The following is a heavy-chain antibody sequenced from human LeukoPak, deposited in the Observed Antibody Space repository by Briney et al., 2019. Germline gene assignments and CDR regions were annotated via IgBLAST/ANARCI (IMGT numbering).Heavy chain of an antibody. CDR3: ARGVYYYGSGSYYRDYYYYMDV. J-gene: IGHJ6*03. CDR2: INWNGGST. Sequence: GGSLRLSCAASGFTFDDYGMSWVRQAPGKGLEWVYGINWNGGSTGYADSVKGRFPISRDNAKNSLYLQMNSLRAEDTALYHCARGVYYYGSGSYYRDYYYYMDVWGKGTTVTVSS. V-gene: IGHV3-20*01. CDR1: GFTFDDYG. D-gene: IGHD3-10*01.